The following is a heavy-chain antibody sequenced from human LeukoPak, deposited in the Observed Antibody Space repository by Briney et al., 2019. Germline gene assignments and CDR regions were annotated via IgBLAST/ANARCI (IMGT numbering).Heavy chain of an antibody. CDR2: IYYSGST. V-gene: IGHV4-59*08. CDR3: AKTGDYYGSGSYRNWFDP. J-gene: IGHJ5*02. CDR1: GGSISSYY. D-gene: IGHD3-10*01. Sequence: SETLSLTCTVSGGSISSYYWSWFRQPPGKGLEWIGYIYYSGSTNYNPSLKSRVTISVDTSKYQFSLKLSSVTAADTAVYYCAKTGDYYGSGSYRNWFDPWGQGTLVTVSS.